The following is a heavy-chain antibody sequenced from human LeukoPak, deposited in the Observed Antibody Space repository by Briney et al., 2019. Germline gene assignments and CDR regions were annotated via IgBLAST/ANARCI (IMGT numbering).Heavy chain of an antibody. J-gene: IGHJ3*02. CDR1: GFTFSTYG. D-gene: IGHD4-17*01. CDR3: ARPIFPHDYADAFDI. CDR2: ISYDGSNK. V-gene: IGHV3-30*03. Sequence: GGSLRLSCAASGFTFSTYGMHWVRQAPGKGLGWVAVISYDGSNKYYADSVKGRFTISRDNSKNTLYLQMNSLRAEDTAVYYCARPIFPHDYADAFDIWGQGTMVTVSS.